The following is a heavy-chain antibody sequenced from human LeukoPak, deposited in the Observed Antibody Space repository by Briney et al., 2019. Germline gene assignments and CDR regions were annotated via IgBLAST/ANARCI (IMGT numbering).Heavy chain of an antibody. D-gene: IGHD3-22*01. CDR3: ARDGLFDDYDSSGYPNWFDP. CDR1: GFTFSSYA. CDR2: VSGSGAHT. J-gene: IGHJ5*02. Sequence: QTGGSLRLSCAASGFTFSSYAMTWVRQAPGKGLQWVSAVSGSGAHTYYADSVKGRFTISRDNAKNSLYLQMNSLRAEDTAVYYCARDGLFDDYDSSGYPNWFDPWGQGTLVTVSS. V-gene: IGHV3-23*01.